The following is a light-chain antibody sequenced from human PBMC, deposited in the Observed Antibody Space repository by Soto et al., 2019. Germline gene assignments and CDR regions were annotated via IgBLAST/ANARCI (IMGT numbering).Light chain of an antibody. CDR1: PSVTNC. CDR2: GAF. V-gene: IGKV3-20*01. CDR3: QQYGSSLWT. J-gene: IGKJ1*01. Sequence: EILLTQSPDSLSFSPGERVTLACRASPSVTNCLAWYQQKPGQAPRLLIYGAFNRATVIPARFSGSGSGSDFSFTISRLEREDFAVYYCQQYGSSLWTFGLGTKVDI.